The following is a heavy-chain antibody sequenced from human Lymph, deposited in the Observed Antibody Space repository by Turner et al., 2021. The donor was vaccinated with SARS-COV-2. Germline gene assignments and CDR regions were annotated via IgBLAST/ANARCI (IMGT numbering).Heavy chain of an antibody. CDR2: IIPILGLA. CDR1: GGTFSSYA. J-gene: IGHJ4*02. D-gene: IGHD1-7*01. V-gene: IGHV1-69*10. Sequence: QVQLVQSGAEVKKPGSSVKVSCKASGGTFSSYAISWVRQAPGQGLEWMGGIIPILGLANYSQKFQGRVTITADKSTTTVYMELSSLRSEDTAVYYCARDGTRPLGYWGQGTLVTVSS. CDR3: ARDGTRPLGY.